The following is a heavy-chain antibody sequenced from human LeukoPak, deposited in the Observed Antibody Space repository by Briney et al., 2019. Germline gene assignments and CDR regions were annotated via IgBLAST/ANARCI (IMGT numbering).Heavy chain of an antibody. CDR3: AKFYYDSSGYYLGRYMDV. CDR2: ISGSGGST. Sequence: GGSLRLSCAASGFTFSSYAMSWVRRAPGKGLEWVSAISGSGGSTYYADSVKGRFTISRDNSKNTLYLQMNSLRAEDTAVYYCAKFYYDSSGYYLGRYMDVWGKGTTVTVSS. V-gene: IGHV3-23*01. D-gene: IGHD3-22*01. CDR1: GFTFSSYA. J-gene: IGHJ6*03.